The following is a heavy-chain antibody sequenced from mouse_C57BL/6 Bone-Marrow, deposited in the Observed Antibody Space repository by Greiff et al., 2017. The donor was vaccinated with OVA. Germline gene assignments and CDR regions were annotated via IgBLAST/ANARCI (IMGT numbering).Heavy chain of an antibody. CDR3: ARDSLYYYGSSVFDY. D-gene: IGHD1-1*01. J-gene: IGHJ2*01. V-gene: IGHV1-50*01. CDR1: GYTFTSYW. Sequence: VKLQQPGAELVKPGASVKLSCKASGYTFTSYWMQWVKQRPGQGLEWIGEIDPSDSYTNYNQKFKGKATLTVDTSSSTAYMQLSSLTSEDSAVYYCARDSLYYYGSSVFDYWGQGTTLTVSS. CDR2: IDPSDSYT.